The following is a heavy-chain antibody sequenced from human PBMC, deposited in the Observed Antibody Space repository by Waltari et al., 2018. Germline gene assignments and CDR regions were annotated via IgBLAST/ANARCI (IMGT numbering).Heavy chain of an antibody. V-gene: IGHV3-53*01. D-gene: IGHD2-21*01. CDR1: GFTVSSHH. Sequence: EVQLVESGGGLMQPGGSLRLSCAASGFTVSSHHMSWVRPAPGKGQGWGSVTYFSVSVFYQDSAKCRFTISRDNSKNTVYLQMNSLRAEDTAVYYCARCYISIARGCGAFENWGQGTLVTVSS. J-gene: IGHJ4*02. CDR3: ARCYISIARGCGAFEN. CDR2: TYFSVSV.